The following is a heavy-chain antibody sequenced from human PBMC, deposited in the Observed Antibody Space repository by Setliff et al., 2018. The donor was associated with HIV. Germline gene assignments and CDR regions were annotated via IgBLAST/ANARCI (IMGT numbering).Heavy chain of an antibody. CDR3: TTLQSSGWPHETEY. D-gene: IGHD6-19*01. V-gene: IGHV4-31*08. Sequence: PSETLSLTCTVSGGSISSGGYYWSWIRQHPGKGLEWIGYIYYSGSTYYNPSLKSRVTISVDMSKNQFSLKMNFMTAADTAVYYCTTLQSSGWPHETEYWGQGTLVTVSS. CDR1: GGSISSGGYY. J-gene: IGHJ4*02. CDR2: IYYSGST.